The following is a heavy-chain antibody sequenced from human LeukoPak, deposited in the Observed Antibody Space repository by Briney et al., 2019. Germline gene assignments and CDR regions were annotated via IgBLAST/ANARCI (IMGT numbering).Heavy chain of an antibody. V-gene: IGHV3-23*01. CDR2: ITGSGGNT. J-gene: IGHJ4*02. CDR3: ANRGYSGSYWGIDY. Sequence: GGSLRLSCAASGFTFSSYAMNWVRQAPGKGLEWVSAITGSGGNTYYADSVKGRFTISRDNSKNTLYLQMNSLRAEDTAVYYCANRGYSGSYWGIDYWGQGTLVTVSS. CDR1: GFTFSSYA. D-gene: IGHD1-26*01.